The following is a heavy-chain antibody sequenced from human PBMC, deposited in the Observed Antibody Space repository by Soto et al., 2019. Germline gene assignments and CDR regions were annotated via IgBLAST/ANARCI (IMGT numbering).Heavy chain of an antibody. V-gene: IGHV3-30*18. D-gene: IGHD4-4*01. CDR1: GFTFSGYG. CDR2: ISYDGSNK. J-gene: IGHJ4*02. CDR3: AKGQQYYFDY. Sequence: LRLSCAASGFTFSGYGMDWVRQAPGKGLEWVAVISYDGSNKYYADSVKGRFTISRDNSKNTLYLQMNSLRAEDTAVYYCAKGQQYYFDYWGQGTLVTVSS.